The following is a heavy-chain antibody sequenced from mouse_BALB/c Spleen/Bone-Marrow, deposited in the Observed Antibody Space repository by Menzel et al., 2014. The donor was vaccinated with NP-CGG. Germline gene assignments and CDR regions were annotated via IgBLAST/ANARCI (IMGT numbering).Heavy chain of an antibody. CDR2: ISDGGNYT. J-gene: IGHJ3*01. Sequence: EVQRVESGGGLVKPGGSLKLSCAASGFTFSDYYMYWVRQTPEKRLEWVATISDGGNYTYYPDSVKGRFTISRDNAKNNLYLQMSSLKSEDTAMYYCANYYGSTWFAYWGQGTLVTVSA. CDR3: ANYYGSTWFAY. V-gene: IGHV5-4*02. CDR1: GFTFSDYY. D-gene: IGHD1-1*01.